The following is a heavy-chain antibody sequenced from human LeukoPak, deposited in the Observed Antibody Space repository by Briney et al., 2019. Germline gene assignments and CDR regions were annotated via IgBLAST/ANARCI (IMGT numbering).Heavy chain of an antibody. CDR1: GFTFSSYG. CDR3: AKDRSGRYYYGMDV. V-gene: IGHV3-30*18. J-gene: IGHJ6*02. Sequence: GGSLRLSCAASGFTFSSYGMHWVRQAPGKGLEWVAVISYDGSNKYYADSVKGRFTISRDNSKNTLYLQMNSLRAEDTAVYHCAKDRSGRYYYGMDVWGQGTTVTVSS. D-gene: IGHD6-19*01. CDR2: ISYDGSNK.